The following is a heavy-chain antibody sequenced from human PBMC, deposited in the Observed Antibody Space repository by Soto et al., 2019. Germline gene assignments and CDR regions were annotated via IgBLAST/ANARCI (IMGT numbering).Heavy chain of an antibody. Sequence: QVQLQESGPGLVKPSQTLSLTCTVSGGSISSGDFYWSWIRQPPGKGLEWLGYIYYSGSAYYNPSLKSRLTISVDTSNNQFSLRLSSVTAADTAVYYCARVLYYGSGTSDLWGQGALVTVSS. CDR3: ARVLYYGSGTSDL. CDR1: GGSISSGDFY. J-gene: IGHJ5*02. V-gene: IGHV4-30-4*01. CDR2: IYYSGSA. D-gene: IGHD3-10*01.